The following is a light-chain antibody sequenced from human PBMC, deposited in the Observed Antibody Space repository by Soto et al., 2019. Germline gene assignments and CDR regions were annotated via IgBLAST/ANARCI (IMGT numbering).Light chain of an antibody. CDR1: QNLLYSSNNKNY. CDR3: QQYYTTPLT. J-gene: IGKJ4*01. CDR2: WAS. V-gene: IGKV4-1*01. Sequence: DIVLTQSPESLAVSLGERATINCKSSQNLLYSSNNKNYLAWYQQKPRQPPKLLIYWASTRESGVPDRFSGSGSGTDFTLTISSLQAEDVAVYYCQQYYTTPLTFGGGTKVEVK.